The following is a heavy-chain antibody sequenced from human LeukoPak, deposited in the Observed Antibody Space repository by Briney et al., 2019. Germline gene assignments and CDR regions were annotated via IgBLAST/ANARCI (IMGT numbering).Heavy chain of an antibody. D-gene: IGHD3-22*01. J-gene: IGHJ4*02. CDR2: INHSGST. CDR3: ARETVTMIVVAIDY. CDR1: GGSFSGYY. Sequence: SETLSLTCAVYGGSFSGYYWSWIRQPPGKGLEWIGEINHSGSTNYNPSLKSRVTISVDTSKNQFSLKLSSVTAADTAVYYCARETVTMIVVAIDYWGQGTLVTVSS. V-gene: IGHV4-34*01.